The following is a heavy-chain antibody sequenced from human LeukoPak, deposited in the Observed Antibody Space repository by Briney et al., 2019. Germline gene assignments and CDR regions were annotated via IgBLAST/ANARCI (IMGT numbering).Heavy chain of an antibody. V-gene: IGHV4-39*07. Sequence: PSETLSLTCTVSGGSISSSSYYWGWIRQPPGKGLEWIGSIYYSGSTYYNPSLKSRVTISVDTSKNQFSLKLSSVTAADAAVYYCARASGMESSSCYMDVWGKGTTVTVSS. CDR2: IYYSGST. J-gene: IGHJ6*03. D-gene: IGHD6-6*01. CDR1: GGSISSSSYY. CDR3: ARASGMESSSCYMDV.